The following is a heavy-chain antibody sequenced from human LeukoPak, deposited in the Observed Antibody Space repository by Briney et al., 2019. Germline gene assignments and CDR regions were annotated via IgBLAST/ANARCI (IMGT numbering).Heavy chain of an antibody. J-gene: IGHJ5*01. V-gene: IGHV4-59*08. CDR1: GGSISSYY. Sequence: SETLSLTCTVSGGSISSYYWSWIRQPPGRGLQWIGSTSYSGRANYNPSLKDRVTVSLDTSKNQFYLKVTSVTAADTAVYYCARCRVEMAPITEGNWFDSWGQGTPVTVSS. CDR2: TSYSGRA. D-gene: IGHD5-24*01. CDR3: ARCRVEMAPITEGNWFDS.